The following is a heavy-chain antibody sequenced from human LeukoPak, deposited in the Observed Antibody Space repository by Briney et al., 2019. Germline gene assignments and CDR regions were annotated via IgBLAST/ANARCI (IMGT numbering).Heavy chain of an antibody. CDR2: IYYSGST. J-gene: IGHJ5*02. D-gene: IGHD3-22*01. Sequence: SETLSLTCTVSGGSISSISYYWAWIRQPPGKGLEWIGSIYYSGSTYNNPSLKSRVTISVDTSKNQFSLKLSSVTVADTAVYYCARMTDGYSSLTRFDPWGQGILVTVSS. CDR3: ARMTDGYSSLTRFDP. CDR1: GGSISSISYY. V-gene: IGHV4-39*07.